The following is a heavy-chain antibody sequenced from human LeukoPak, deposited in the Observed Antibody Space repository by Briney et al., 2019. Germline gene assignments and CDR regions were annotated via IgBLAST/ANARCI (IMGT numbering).Heavy chain of an antibody. D-gene: IGHD1-14*01. CDR2: INLDGNEK. J-gene: IGHJ5*02. CDR3: ARHTTLDP. V-gene: IGHV3-7*01. Sequence: GGSMRLSCVGSGFTFSDYWMSWVRQAPGKGLEWVANINLDGNEKHYVDSVKGRFTISRDNAKNSLFLHMNSLRAEDTAIYYCARHTTLDPWGQGALVTVSS. CDR1: GFTFSDYW.